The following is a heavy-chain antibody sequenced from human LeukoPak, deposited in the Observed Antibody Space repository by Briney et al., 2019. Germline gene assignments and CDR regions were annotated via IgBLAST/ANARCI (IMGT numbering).Heavy chain of an antibody. D-gene: IGHD5-18*01. CDR1: GFTFSSYS. Sequence: PGGSLRLSCAASGFTFSSYSMNWVRQAPGKGLEWVSSISSSSSYIYYADSVKGRFTISRDNSKNTLYLQMNSLRAEDTAVYYCARDATAMPQSYYYGMDVWGQGTTVTVSS. CDR3: ARDATAMPQSYYYGMDV. CDR2: ISSSSSYI. J-gene: IGHJ6*02. V-gene: IGHV3-21*04.